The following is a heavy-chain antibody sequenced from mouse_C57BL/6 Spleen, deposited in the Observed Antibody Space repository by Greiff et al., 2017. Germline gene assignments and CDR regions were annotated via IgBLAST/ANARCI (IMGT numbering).Heavy chain of an antibody. CDR1: GFSLTSYG. V-gene: IGHV2-5*01. Sequence: QVQLQQSGPGLVQPSQSLSITCTVSGFSLTSYGVHWVRQSPGKGLEWLGVIWRGGSTDYNAAFMSRLSITKDNSKSQVFFKMNSLQADDTAIYYCAKNLYYGNRAMDYWCQGTSVTVSS. CDR2: IWRGGST. CDR3: AKNLYYGNRAMDY. J-gene: IGHJ4*01. D-gene: IGHD2-1*01.